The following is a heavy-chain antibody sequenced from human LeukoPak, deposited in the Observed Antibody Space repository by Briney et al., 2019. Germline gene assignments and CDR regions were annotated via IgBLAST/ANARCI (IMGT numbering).Heavy chain of an antibody. V-gene: IGHV4-59*01. CDR3: ARTMEGYCSGGSCYQYSYYMDV. CDR2: IYFSVIT. Sequence: SETLSLTCTVSGGSISSYYWSWIRQPPGKGLEWIGYIYFSVITNYNPSLKSRVTISVDTSKNQFSLKLTSVTAADTAVYYCARTMEGYCSGGSCYQYSYYMDVWGKGTTVTVSS. J-gene: IGHJ6*03. CDR1: GGSISSYY. D-gene: IGHD2-15*01.